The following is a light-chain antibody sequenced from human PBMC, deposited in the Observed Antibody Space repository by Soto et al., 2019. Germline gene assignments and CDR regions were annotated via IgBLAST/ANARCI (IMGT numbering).Light chain of an antibody. J-gene: IGKJ4*01. V-gene: IGKV4-1*01. CDR1: QSVLYSSNNKNY. CDR3: QQYYSNALT. CDR2: WAP. Sequence: DIVMTQSPDSLAVSLGERATINCKSSQSVLYSSNNKNYVAWYQQKPGQPPKLLIYWAPTRESGVPDRFSGSGSGTDFTLTIGSLQAEDVAVYYCQQYYSNALTFGGGTKVEIK.